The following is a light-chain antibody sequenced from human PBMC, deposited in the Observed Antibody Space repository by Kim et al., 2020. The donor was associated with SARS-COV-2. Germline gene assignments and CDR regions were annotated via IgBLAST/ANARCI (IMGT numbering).Light chain of an antibody. Sequence: PGKTARITCGGNNIGSNSVHWYQLKPGQAPVLVIYYDSDRPSGIPERFSGSNSGNTATLTISRVEAGDEADYYCQVWDSSSDHPVFGGGTQLTVL. V-gene: IGLV3-21*04. CDR3: QVWDSSSDHPV. CDR2: YDS. J-gene: IGLJ3*02. CDR1: NIGSNS.